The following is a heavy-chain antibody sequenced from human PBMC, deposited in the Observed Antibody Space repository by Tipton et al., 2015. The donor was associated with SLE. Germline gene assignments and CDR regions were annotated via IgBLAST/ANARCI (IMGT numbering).Heavy chain of an antibody. D-gene: IGHD3-3*02. V-gene: IGHV4-61*05. CDR1: GDSITRSSFY. CDR2: IYHSGIT. J-gene: IGHJ5*02. CDR3: ARGPPFMEWERNWFDP. Sequence: TLSLTCTVSGDSITRSSFYWGWIRQPPGKRLEWIAYIYHSGITNYNPSLKSRVTISVDRSKDQYSLKLTSVTAADTAVYYCARGPPFMEWERNWFDPWVQVTQVTASS.